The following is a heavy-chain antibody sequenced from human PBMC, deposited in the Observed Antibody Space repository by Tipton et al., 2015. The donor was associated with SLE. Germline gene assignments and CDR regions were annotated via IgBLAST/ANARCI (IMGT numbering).Heavy chain of an antibody. D-gene: IGHD5-12*01. Sequence: SLRLSCAASGFNFHDYAMHWVRQAPGKGLEWVANINQDGSEKYYVDSAKGRFTISRDNAKNSLYLQMNSLRAEDTAVYYCARAGGGYSGYDEWGQGTLVTVSS. CDR3: ARAGGGYSGYDE. CDR2: INQDGSEK. V-gene: IGHV3-7*01. J-gene: IGHJ4*02. CDR1: GFNFHDYA.